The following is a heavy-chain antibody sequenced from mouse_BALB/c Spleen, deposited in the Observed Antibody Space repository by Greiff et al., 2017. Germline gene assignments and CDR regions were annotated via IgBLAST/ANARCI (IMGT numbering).Heavy chain of an antibody. Sequence: VQLKESGPELVKPGASVKISCKASGYSFTGYYMHWVKQSHVKSLEWIGRINPYNGATSYNQNFKDKASLTVDKSSSTAYMELHSLTSEDSAVYYCARNYVADYWGQGTTLTVSS. D-gene: IGHD1-1*02. CDR2: INPYNGAT. V-gene: IGHV1-31*01. CDR3: ARNYVADY. J-gene: IGHJ2*01. CDR1: GYSFTGYY.